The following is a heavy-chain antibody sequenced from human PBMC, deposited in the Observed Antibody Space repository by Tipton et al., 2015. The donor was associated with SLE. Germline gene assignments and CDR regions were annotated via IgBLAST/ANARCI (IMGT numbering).Heavy chain of an antibody. V-gene: IGHV1-8*01. J-gene: IGHJ6*02. D-gene: IGHD3-10*01. CDR2: MNPNSGNR. CDR3: ARAPNYYGSGSTPYYYAMDV. Sequence: QVQLVQSGAEVKKPGASVKVSCKASGYTFTSYDINWVRQATGQGPEWMGWMNPNSGNRGNAQKFQGRATMTRNTSINTAYMELGSLRSEDTAVYYCARAPNYYGSGSTPYYYAMDVWGQGTTVAVSS. CDR1: GYTFTSYD.